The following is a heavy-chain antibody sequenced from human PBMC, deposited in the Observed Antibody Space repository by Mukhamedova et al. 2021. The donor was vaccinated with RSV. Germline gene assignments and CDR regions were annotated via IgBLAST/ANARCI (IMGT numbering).Heavy chain of an antibody. CDR3: TRDPTNYYDSSGYLGLDY. CDR2: IRSKAYGGTT. D-gene: IGHD3-22*01. V-gene: IGHV3-49*02. J-gene: IGHJ4*02. Sequence: GFIRSKAYGGTTEYAASVKGRFTISRDDSKSIAYLQMNSLKTEDTAVYYCTRDPTNYYDSSGYLGLDYWGQGTLVTVSS.